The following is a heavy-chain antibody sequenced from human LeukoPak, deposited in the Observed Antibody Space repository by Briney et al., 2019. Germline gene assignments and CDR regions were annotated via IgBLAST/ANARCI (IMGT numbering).Heavy chain of an antibody. J-gene: IGHJ4*02. CDR2: IWYDGSNK. CDR1: GFTFSSYG. Sequence: GRSLRLSRAASGFTFSSYGMHWVRQAPGKGLEWVAVIWYDGSNKYYADSVKGRFTISRDNSKNTLYLQMNSLRAEDTAVYYCARDLDSGVVPTYDYWGQGTLVTVSS. V-gene: IGHV3-33*01. D-gene: IGHD3-3*01. CDR3: ARDLDSGVVPTYDY.